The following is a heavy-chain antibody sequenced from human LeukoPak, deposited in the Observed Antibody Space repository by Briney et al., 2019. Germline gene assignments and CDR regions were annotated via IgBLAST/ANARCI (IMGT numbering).Heavy chain of an antibody. CDR1: GGSISTSSYF. Sequence: PSETLSLTCTVSGGSISTSSYFWGWIRQPPGKGLEWIGSIYYSGITFYNPSLKSRLTKSVDTSKNQFSLKLTSVTAADTAVYYCARPLDTTFFNAFDIWGQGTMVTVSS. CDR3: ARPLDTTFFNAFDI. CDR2: IYYSGIT. J-gene: IGHJ3*02. V-gene: IGHV4-39*01. D-gene: IGHD2/OR15-2a*01.